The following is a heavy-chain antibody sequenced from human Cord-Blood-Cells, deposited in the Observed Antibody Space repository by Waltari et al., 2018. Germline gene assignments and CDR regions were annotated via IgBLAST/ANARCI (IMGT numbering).Heavy chain of an antibody. CDR3: ARELGSSSSAFDI. CDR2: ISYDGINK. J-gene: IGHJ3*02. V-gene: IGHV3-30*04. D-gene: IGHD6-6*01. Sequence: QVQLVESGGGVVQPGRSLRLSCAASGCTFSSYAMPWVRPAPGKGLEWGAVISYDGINKYYADSVKGRFTISRDNSKNTLYLQMNSLRAEDTAVYYCARELGSSSSAFDIWGQGTMVTVSS. CDR1: GCTFSSYA.